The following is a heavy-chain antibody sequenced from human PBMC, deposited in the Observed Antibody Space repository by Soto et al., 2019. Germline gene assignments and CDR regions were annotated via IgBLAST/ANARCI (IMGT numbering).Heavy chain of an antibody. Sequence: EVQLVESGGCLVKPGGSLRLSCEVSGFPLSDFSVNWVRQAPGKGLECVSSISRVSGFTFQADSVRGRFTVSRDNAKNSLYLKMRSLRAEDTAIYYCAREAATLGGFHYYHYMDVWGTGTTVTVSS. D-gene: IGHD3-16*01. J-gene: IGHJ6*03. CDR2: ISRVSGFT. CDR3: AREAATLGGFHYYHYMDV. V-gene: IGHV3-21*02. CDR1: GFPLSDFS.